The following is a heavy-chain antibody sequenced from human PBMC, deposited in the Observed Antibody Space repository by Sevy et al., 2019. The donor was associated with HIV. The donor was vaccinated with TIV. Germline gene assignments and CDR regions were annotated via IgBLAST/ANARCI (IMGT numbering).Heavy chain of an antibody. CDR2: IWFDGSNT. Sequence: GGSLRLSCAASGFTFSSYGMHWVRQAPGKGLEWVAVIWFDGSNTFYSDSVKGRFTISRDIAENTLNLQMNSLRAEDTAVYYCARDLESYNYGAYGPSFMPDYWGQGTVVTVSS. CDR1: GFTFSSYG. J-gene: IGHJ4*02. CDR3: ARDLESYNYGAYGPSFMPDY. D-gene: IGHD1-1*01. V-gene: IGHV3-33*01.